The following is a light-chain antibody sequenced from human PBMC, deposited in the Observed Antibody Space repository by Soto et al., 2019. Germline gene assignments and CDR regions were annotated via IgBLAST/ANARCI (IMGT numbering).Light chain of an antibody. CDR2: DAY. J-gene: IGKJ5*01. CDR1: HTVRNNY. V-gene: IGKV3D-20*02. CDR3: QQRSNWPTIT. Sequence: VLTLYPGTLAWSTLALGNISCMGSHTVRNNYLAWYQKKPGQAHRLMIYDAYSRATGIPDRFSGGGSGTDFTLTIRRLETEDLAVYDCQQRSNWPTITVGQGTRRDIK.